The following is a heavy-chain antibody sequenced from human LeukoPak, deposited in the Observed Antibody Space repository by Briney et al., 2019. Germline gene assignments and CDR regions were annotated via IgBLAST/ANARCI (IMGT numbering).Heavy chain of an antibody. D-gene: IGHD6-19*01. CDR2: LYYSGSS. CDR3: ARLGKHSSGWYDDY. J-gene: IGHJ4*02. Sequence: PSETLSLTCTVSGDSISRSNSYRGWIRQPPGKGLEWIGSLYYSGSSYYNPSLKSRVTISADTSKNQFSLKLTSVTAADTAVYYCARLGKHSSGWYDDYWGQGTLVTVSS. V-gene: IGHV4-39*01. CDR1: GDSISRSNSY.